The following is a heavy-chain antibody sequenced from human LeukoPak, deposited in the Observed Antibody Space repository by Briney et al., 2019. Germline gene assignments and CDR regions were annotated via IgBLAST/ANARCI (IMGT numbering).Heavy chain of an antibody. D-gene: IGHD1-26*01. Sequence: ASVKVSCKASGYTFTNYGITWMRQAPGQGLEWMGWINTYNSNTNYAQKLQGRVTITTDTSTSTAYMELRSLTSDDTAVCYCARDLVDGVGAPGAYWGQGALVTVSS. J-gene: IGHJ4*02. V-gene: IGHV1-18*01. CDR1: GYTFTNYG. CDR2: INTYNSNT. CDR3: ARDLVDGVGAPGAY.